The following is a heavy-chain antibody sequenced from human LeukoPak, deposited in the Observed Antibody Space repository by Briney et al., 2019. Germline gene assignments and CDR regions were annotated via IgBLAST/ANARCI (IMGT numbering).Heavy chain of an antibody. CDR1: GYTLTELS. D-gene: IGHD6-19*01. CDR2: FDPEDGET. J-gene: IGHJ4*02. CDR3: ATDLVCGSGWLFDY. V-gene: IGHV1-24*01. Sequence: ASVKVSCKVSGYTLTELSMHWVRQAPGKGLEWMGGFDPEDGETIYAQKFQGRVTMTEDTSTDTAYMELSSLRSEDTAVYYCATDLVCGSGWLFDYWGKGTLVTVSS.